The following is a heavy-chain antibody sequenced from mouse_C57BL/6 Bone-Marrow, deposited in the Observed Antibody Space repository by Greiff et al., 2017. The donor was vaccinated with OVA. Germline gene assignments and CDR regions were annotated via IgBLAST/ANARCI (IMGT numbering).Heavy chain of an antibody. V-gene: IGHV1-54*01. J-gene: IGHJ2*01. CDR3: ARGGFLYYFGY. Sequence: VQRVESGAELVRPGTSVKVSCKASGYAFTNYLIEWVKQRPGQGLEWIGVINPGSGGTNYNEKFKGKATLTADKSSSTAYMQLSSLTSEDSAVYFCARGGFLYYFGYWGQGTTLTVSS. CDR2: INPGSGGT. CDR1: GYAFTNYL.